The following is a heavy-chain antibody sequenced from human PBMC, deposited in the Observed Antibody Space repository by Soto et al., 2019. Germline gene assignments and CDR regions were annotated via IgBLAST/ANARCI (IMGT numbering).Heavy chain of an antibody. V-gene: IGHV3-21*01. D-gene: IGHD3-22*01. J-gene: IGHJ4*02. Sequence: EVQLVESGGGLVKPGGSLRLSCAASGFTFSSYSMNWVRQAPGKGLEWVSSISSSSSYIYYEDSVKGRFTISRDNAKNSLYLQMNSLRAEDTAVYYCARYAYYYDSSGYYPIDYWGQGTLVTVSS. CDR3: ARYAYYYDSSGYYPIDY. CDR1: GFTFSSYS. CDR2: ISSSSSYI.